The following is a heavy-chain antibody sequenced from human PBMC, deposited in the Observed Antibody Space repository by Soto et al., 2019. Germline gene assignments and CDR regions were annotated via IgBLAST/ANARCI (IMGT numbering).Heavy chain of an antibody. V-gene: IGHV3-23*01. Sequence: GSLRLSCAASGFGFSNYGMSWVRQAPGKGLGWVDTIRGCSETANHADSVKGRFTITRDNSKNTLYLQMDSLRVEDTAAFYWARHLWYGESVFDPWGQGTLVTVSS. D-gene: IGHD3-10*01. J-gene: IGHJ5*02. CDR2: IRGCSETA. CDR3: ARHLWYGESVFDP. CDR1: GFGFSNYG.